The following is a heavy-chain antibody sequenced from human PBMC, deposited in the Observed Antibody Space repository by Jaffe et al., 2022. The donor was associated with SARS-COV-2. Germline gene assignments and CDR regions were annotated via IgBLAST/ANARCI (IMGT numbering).Heavy chain of an antibody. Sequence: QLQLQESVPGLVKPSETLSLTCTVSGGSISNSGCSWGWIRQPPGKGLEWIGSIYYTGSTYYQNPSLRSRVTMSVDTSKNQFSLNITSVTAADTAVYYCARDPPIIPWDYWGQGALVTVSS. V-gene: IGHV4-39*02. D-gene: IGHD2-21*01. CDR3: ARDPPIIPWDY. CDR2: IYYTGST. CDR1: GGSISNSGCS. J-gene: IGHJ4*02.